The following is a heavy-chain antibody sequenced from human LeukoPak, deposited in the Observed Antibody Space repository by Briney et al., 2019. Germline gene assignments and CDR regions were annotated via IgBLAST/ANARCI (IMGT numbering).Heavy chain of an antibody. CDR1: GFTFSSYA. Sequence: PGGSLRLSCAASGFTFSSYAMSWVRQAPGKGLEWVSAINGSGGSTYYADSVKGRFTISRDNSKNTLYLQMNSLRAEDTAVYYCAKGSYYDILTGYYPEYYFDYWGQGTLVTVSS. CDR3: AKGSYYDILTGYYPEYYFDY. V-gene: IGHV3-23*01. CDR2: INGSGGST. D-gene: IGHD3-9*01. J-gene: IGHJ4*02.